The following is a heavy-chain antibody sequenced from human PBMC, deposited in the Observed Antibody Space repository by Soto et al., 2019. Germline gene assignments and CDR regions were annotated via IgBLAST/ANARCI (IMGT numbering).Heavy chain of an antibody. Sequence: PGGSLRLSCAASGFTFSSYAMSWVRQAPGKGLEWVSSIGSGGGSTFYADSVKGRFTISRDSSKNTLSLQMNSLRAEDTAVYYCAKDRRYTSPYYGFFDSWGQGTLVTVS. J-gene: IGHJ4*02. CDR2: IGSGGGST. V-gene: IGHV3-23*01. CDR1: GFTFSSYA. D-gene: IGHD6-19*01. CDR3: AKDRRYTSPYYGFFDS.